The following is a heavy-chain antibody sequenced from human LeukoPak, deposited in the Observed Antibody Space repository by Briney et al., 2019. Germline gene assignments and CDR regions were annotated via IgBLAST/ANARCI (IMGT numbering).Heavy chain of an antibody. V-gene: IGHV1-2*02. CDR2: INPNSGGT. J-gene: IGHJ4*02. CDR1: GYTFTGYY. CDR3: ARDHADYGDSY. Sequence: GASVKVSCKASGYTFTGYYMHWVRQAPGQGLEWMGWINPNSGGTDYAQKFQGRVTMTRDTSISTAYMEVSRLRSDDTAVYYCARDHADYGDSYWGQGTLVSVSS. D-gene: IGHD4-17*01.